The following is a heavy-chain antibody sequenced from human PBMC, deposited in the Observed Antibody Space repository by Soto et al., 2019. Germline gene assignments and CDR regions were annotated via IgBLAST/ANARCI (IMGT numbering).Heavy chain of an antibody. CDR2: ISWDGGST. J-gene: IGHJ6*02. CDR3: ARGGNSGAYYGMDV. CDR1: GFTFDDYA. Sequence: LRLSCAASGFTFDDYAMHWVRQAPGKGLEWVSPISWDGGSTYYADSVKGRFTISRDNSKNSLYLQMNSLRAEDTALYYCARGGNSGAYYGMDVWGQGTTVTVSS. D-gene: IGHD2-21*02. V-gene: IGHV3-43D*04.